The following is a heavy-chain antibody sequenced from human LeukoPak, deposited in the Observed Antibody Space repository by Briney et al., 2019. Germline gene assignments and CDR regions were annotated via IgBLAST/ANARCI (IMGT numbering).Heavy chain of an antibody. V-gene: IGHV3-11*01. J-gene: IGHJ4*02. CDR2: ISSSGSTI. CDR3: ASQEPNYDILTLDY. Sequence: GGSLRLSCAASGFTFSDYYMSWIRQAPGKGLEWVSYISSSGSTIYYADSVKGRFTISRDNAKNSLYLQMNSLRAEDTAVYYCASQEPNYDILTLDYWGQGTLVTVSS. CDR1: GFTFSDYY. D-gene: IGHD3-9*01.